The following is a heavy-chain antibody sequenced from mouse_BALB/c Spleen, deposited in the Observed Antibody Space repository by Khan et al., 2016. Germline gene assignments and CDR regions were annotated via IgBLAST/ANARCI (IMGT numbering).Heavy chain of an antibody. D-gene: IGHD2-9*01. CDR3: ARWAYYGNDLFAY. V-gene: IGHV1-7*01. CDR1: GYTFTSYW. CDR2: INPSTGYT. J-gene: IGHJ3*01. Sequence: QVQLQQSGAELAKPGASVKMSCKASGYTFTSYWMHWVKQRPGQGLEWIGYINPSTGYTEYNQKFKDKATLTADKSSSTAYMQLSSLTSEDSAVYYCARWAYYGNDLFAYWGQGTLVTVSA.